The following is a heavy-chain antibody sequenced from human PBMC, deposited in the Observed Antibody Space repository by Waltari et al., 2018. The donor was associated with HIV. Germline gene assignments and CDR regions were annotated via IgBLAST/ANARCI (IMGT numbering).Heavy chain of an antibody. CDR1: GESFSGFY. V-gene: IGHV4-34*01. J-gene: IGHJ4*02. Sequence: QVQLQQWGTGLLKPSETLSLTCAVYGESFSGFYWSWIRQPPGEGLEWIGEVSHNGRVNFNPSLKSRVTISADKSKNQFSLKEKSVTAADTGVYYCARVNEAAGNSEPFDYWGQGTHVAVSS. CDR3: ARVNEAAGNSEPFDY. CDR2: VSHNGRV. D-gene: IGHD6-13*01.